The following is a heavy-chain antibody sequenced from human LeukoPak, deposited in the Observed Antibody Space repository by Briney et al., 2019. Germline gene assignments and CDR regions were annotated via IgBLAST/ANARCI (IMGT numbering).Heavy chain of an antibody. CDR1: GFTFSSYG. CDR2: TRYDGSNK. Sequence: GGSLRLSCAASGFTFSSYGMHWVRQAPGKGLEWVAFTRYDGSNKFYADSVKGRFTISRDNSKNTLYLQMNSLRAEDTAIYYCAKDRATMVKTAGAFDIWGQGTMVTVSS. D-gene: IGHD4/OR15-4a*01. V-gene: IGHV3-30*02. CDR3: AKDRATMVKTAGAFDI. J-gene: IGHJ3*02.